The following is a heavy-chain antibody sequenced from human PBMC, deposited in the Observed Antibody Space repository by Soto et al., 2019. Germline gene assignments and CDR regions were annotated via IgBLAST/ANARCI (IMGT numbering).Heavy chain of an antibody. CDR1: GFTFSSYS. V-gene: IGHV3-21*01. CDR2: ISSSSSYI. Sequence: EVQLVESGGGLVKPGGSLRLSCAASGFTFSSYSMNWVRQAPGKGLEWGSSISSSSSYIYYADSVKGRFTISRDNAKNALYLQMNSLRAEDTAVYYCARGRGAAGTDSVQSYGMDVWGQGTTVTVSS. CDR3: ARGRGAAGTDSVQSYGMDV. D-gene: IGHD6-13*01. J-gene: IGHJ6*02.